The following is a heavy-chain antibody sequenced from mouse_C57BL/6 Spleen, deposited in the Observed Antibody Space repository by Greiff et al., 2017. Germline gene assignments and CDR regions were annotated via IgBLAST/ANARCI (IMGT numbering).Heavy chain of an antibody. CDR2: ICAGGSYT. V-gene: IGHV5-4*01. Sequence: EVHLMESGGGLVKPGGSLKLSCAASGFTFSSYDMSWVRQTPEKRLEWVASICAGGSYTYYPDKVKGRFTISRDNAKNNLYLQMSYLKSEDTAMYSCARGRRLDYFAYWGQGTTLTVSA. J-gene: IGHJ2*01. CDR1: GFTFSSYD. CDR3: ARGRRLDYFAY. D-gene: IGHD4-1*01.